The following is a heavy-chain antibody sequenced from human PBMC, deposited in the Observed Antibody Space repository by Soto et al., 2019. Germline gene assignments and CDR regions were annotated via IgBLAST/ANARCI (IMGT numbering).Heavy chain of an antibody. Sequence: QVQLVQSGAEVKKPGASVKVSCKASGYTFTKYGVTWVRQVPGQGLEWMGWVTAYSGNTDYAQILQGRVTMTTDTSTSTAYMELRSLRSDDTAVYYCARVSATSYGDYEFAYWGQGTLVTVSS. V-gene: IGHV1-18*01. CDR3: ARVSATSYGDYEFAY. CDR1: GYTFTKYG. D-gene: IGHD4-17*01. J-gene: IGHJ4*02. CDR2: VTAYSGNT.